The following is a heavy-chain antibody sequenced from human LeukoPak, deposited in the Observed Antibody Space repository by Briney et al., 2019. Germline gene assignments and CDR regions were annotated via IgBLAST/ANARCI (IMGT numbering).Heavy chain of an antibody. Sequence: SETLSLTCTGSGGSISSGNYYWSWIRQHPGKGLEWIGYIYYSGSTYFNPSLKSRVTISVDTSKNQFSLKLSSVTAADTAVYYCARDTYYCSSTICYPVLAFDIWGQGTMVTVSS. CDR1: GGSISSGNYY. CDR3: ARDTYYCSSTICYPVLAFDI. V-gene: IGHV4-31*03. CDR2: IYYSGST. D-gene: IGHD2-2*01. J-gene: IGHJ3*02.